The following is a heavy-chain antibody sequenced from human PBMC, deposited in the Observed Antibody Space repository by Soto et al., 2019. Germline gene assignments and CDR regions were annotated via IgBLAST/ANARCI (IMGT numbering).Heavy chain of an antibody. D-gene: IGHD3-3*01. CDR2: IYYSGST. V-gene: IGHV4-39*07. J-gene: IGHJ5*02. CDR3: ARARPGFTIFGVVEKHAENNWFDP. CDR1: GGSISSSSYY. Sequence: PSETLSLTCTVSGGSISSSSYYWGWIRQPPGKGLEWIGSIYYSGSTYYNPSLKSRVTISVDTSKNQFSLKLSSVTAADTAVYYCARARPGFTIFGVVEKHAENNWFDPWGQGTLVTVSS.